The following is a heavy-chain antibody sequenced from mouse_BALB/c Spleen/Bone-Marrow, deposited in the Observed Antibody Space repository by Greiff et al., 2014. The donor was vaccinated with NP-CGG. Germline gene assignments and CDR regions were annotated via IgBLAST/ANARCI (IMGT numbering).Heavy chain of an antibody. V-gene: IGHV5-9-4*01. CDR1: GFTFSDYA. D-gene: IGHD2-5*01. Sequence: EVKLMESGGALVKPGGSLKLSCAASGFTFSDYAMSWVRQFPEKRLEWVAEISNGGNYTYYPDTVTGRFTISRDNAKNTLYLEMSSLRSEDTAMYYCSRNSNYSFDFWGQGTTLTVSS. J-gene: IGHJ2*01. CDR2: ISNGGNYT. CDR3: SRNSNYSFDF.